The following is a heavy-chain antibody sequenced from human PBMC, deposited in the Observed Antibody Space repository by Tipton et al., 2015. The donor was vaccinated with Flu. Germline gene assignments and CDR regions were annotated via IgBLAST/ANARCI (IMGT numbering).Heavy chain of an antibody. J-gene: IGHJ4*02. Sequence: SLRLSCAASGFTFSSSAMSWVRQAPGKGLEWVSSISGSGDATYYADSVKGQFTISRDNSKTTLYLQMNSLRVEDTAVYYCARDTSYCSGGSCDYWGQGTLVTVSS. CDR3: ARDTSYCSGGSCDY. D-gene: IGHD2-15*01. V-gene: IGHV3-23*01. CDR2: ISGSGDAT. CDR1: GFTFSSSA.